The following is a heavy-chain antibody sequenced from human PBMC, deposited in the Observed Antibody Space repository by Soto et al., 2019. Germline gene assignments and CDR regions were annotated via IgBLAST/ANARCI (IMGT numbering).Heavy chain of an antibody. J-gene: IGHJ4*02. V-gene: IGHV3-21*01. D-gene: IGHD6-6*01. CDR2: ISSSSSYI. CDR3: ARDWYSSSSGFDY. CDR1: GFTFSSYS. Sequence: GGSLRLSCAASGFTFSSYSMNWVRQAPGKGLEWVSSISSSSSYIYYADSVKGRFTISRDNAKNSLYLQMNSLRAEDTAVYYCARDWYSSSSGFDYWGQGTLVTVSS.